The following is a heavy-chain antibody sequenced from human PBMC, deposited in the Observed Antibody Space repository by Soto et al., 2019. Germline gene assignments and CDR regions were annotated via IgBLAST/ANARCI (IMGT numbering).Heavy chain of an antibody. Sequence: PGGSLRLSCAASGFTFSNHGMHWVRQAPGKGLEWVALIRYDGSNRFYADSVRGRFTISRDISENTVFLQMNSLRAEDTAVYYCAREYSSGRRARLDYWGQGTLVTVYS. CDR3: AREYSSGRRARLDY. CDR2: IRYDGSNR. D-gene: IGHD3-22*01. J-gene: IGHJ4*02. V-gene: IGHV3-30*02. CDR1: GFTFSNHG.